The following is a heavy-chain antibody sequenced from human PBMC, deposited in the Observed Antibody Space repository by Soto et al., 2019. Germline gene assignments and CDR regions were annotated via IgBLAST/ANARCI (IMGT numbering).Heavy chain of an antibody. CDR2: IYYSGST. D-gene: IGHD3-3*01. J-gene: IGHJ4*02. Sequence: QVQLQESGPGLVKPSQTLSLTCTVSGGSISSGDYYWSWIRQPPGKGLEWIGYIYYSGSTYYNPSLKSRVTISVDTSKNQFSLKLSSVTAADTAVYYCARGGYYDFWSGFTFDYWGQGTLVTVSS. CDR1: GGSISSGDYY. V-gene: IGHV4-30-4*01. CDR3: ARGGYYDFWSGFTFDY.